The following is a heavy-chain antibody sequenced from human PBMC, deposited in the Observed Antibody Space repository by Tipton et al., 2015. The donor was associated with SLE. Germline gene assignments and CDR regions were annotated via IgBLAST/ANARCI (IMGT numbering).Heavy chain of an antibody. CDR2: INHSGST. J-gene: IGHJ5*02. CDR3: ARGLLVVPAAMGGWFDP. Sequence: LRLSCTVSGGSISSYFWTWIRQPPGKGLEWIGEINHSGSTKYNPSLKSRVTMSVDTSKNQFSLRLNSVTAADTAVYYCARGLLVVPAAMGGWFDPWGQGTLVTVSS. D-gene: IGHD2-2*01. CDR1: GGSISSYF. V-gene: IGHV4-34*01.